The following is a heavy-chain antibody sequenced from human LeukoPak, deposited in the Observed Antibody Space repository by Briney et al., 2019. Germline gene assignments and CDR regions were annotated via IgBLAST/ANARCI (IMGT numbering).Heavy chain of an antibody. V-gene: IGHV3-23*01. Sequence: GRSLRLSCAASGFSFSSYGMLWVRQAPGKGLEWVSVISTSGESAYYADSVKGRFTISRDNSKNTLYLQMNSLRAEDTAVYYCAKDRGSGYHYFDYWGQGTLVTVSS. J-gene: IGHJ4*02. CDR1: GFSFSSYG. D-gene: IGHD3-22*01. CDR3: AKDRGSGYHYFDY. CDR2: ISTSGESA.